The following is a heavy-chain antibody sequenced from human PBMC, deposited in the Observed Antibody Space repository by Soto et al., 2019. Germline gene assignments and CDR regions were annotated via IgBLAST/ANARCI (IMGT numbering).Heavy chain of an antibody. Sequence: GGSLRLSCAASGFTFNTYAMTWVRQAPGRGLEWVSISSGNGATTYYADSVKGRFTISRDNSKNTLYLQMNSLRAEDTAIYYCAKDRPQPTAIFGVIGGGLDVWGPGTTVTVSS. CDR3: AKDRPQPTAIFGVIGGGLDV. V-gene: IGHV3-23*01. CDR1: GFTFNTYA. D-gene: IGHD3-3*02. CDR2: SSGNGATT. J-gene: IGHJ6*02.